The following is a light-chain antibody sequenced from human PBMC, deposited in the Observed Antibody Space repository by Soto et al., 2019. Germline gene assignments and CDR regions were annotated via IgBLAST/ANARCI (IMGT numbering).Light chain of an antibody. CDR1: QSISSSF. J-gene: IGKJ5*01. Sequence: EIVLTQSPGILSLSPGERASLSCGSSQSISSSFLAWYQQKPGQAPRLLIYGASSRATGIPDRFSGTGSETDFTLTISRLEPEDFAVYYCQHYGTSPGTFGQGTRLEIK. CDR3: QHYGTSPGT. CDR2: GAS. V-gene: IGKV3-20*01.